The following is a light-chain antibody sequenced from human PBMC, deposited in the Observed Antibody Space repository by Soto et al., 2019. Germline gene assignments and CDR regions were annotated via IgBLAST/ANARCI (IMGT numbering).Light chain of an antibody. CDR3: QLYGVSSPRIT. CDR2: GAT. Sequence: EVVLTQSPGTLSLSPGERATLSCRASQSVSNNVAWYQQKPGQAPRLLIYGATNRIIGIPDRFSGSVSGTDFTLTISRLEPEDFAVYYCQLYGVSSPRITFGQGTRLEI. J-gene: IGKJ5*01. CDR1: QSVSNN. V-gene: IGKV3-20*01.